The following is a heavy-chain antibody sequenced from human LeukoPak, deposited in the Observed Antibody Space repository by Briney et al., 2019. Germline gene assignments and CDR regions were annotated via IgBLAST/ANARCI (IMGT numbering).Heavy chain of an antibody. V-gene: IGHV1-18*01. Sequence: ASVKVSCKASGYTFTSYGISWVRQAPGQGLEWMGWISAYNGNTNYAQKLQGRVTMTTDTSTSTAYMELRSLRSDDTAVYYCARGSWRYFDSDAFAIWGQGTMVTVSS. D-gene: IGHD3-9*01. J-gene: IGHJ3*02. CDR3: ARGSWRYFDSDAFAI. CDR2: ISAYNGNT. CDR1: GYTFTSYG.